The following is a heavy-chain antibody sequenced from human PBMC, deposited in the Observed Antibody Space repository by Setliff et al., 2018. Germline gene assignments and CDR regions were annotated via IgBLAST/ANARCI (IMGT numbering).Heavy chain of an antibody. J-gene: IGHJ5*01. CDR1: GITFKNAW. Sequence: GGSLRLSCAASGITFKNAWMTWVRQAPGKGLEWVGRIKSTTEDASADLAAAVKGRFTMSRDDSKNTVYLQMSSLKSEDTAVYYCATGPRDNRNFLNWLGSWGQGTLVTVSS. CDR3: ATGPRDNRNFLNWLGS. V-gene: IGHV3-15*01. D-gene: IGHD3-9*01. CDR2: IKSTTEDASA.